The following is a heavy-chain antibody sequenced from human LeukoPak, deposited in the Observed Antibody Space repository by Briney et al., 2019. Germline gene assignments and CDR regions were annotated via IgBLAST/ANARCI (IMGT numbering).Heavy chain of an antibody. V-gene: IGHV1-2*02. Sequence: ASVVVSCKTSGYMFTGFYIHWVRQAPGQGLEWMGSVSPNNGGTSFAQRFQGRVNMTSDTSTSTAYLQLSGLRFDDTAVYYCASLLWFGDFDYWGQGTPVPVSS. CDR1: GYMFTGFY. J-gene: IGHJ4*02. CDR2: VSPNNGGT. CDR3: ASLLWFGDFDY. D-gene: IGHD3-10*01.